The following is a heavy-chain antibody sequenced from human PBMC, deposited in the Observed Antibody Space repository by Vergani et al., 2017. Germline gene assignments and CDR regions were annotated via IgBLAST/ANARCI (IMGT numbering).Heavy chain of an antibody. D-gene: IGHD3-22*01. CDR3: ARARRPVASSYYDSSGYYFTDYFDY. J-gene: IGHJ4*02. Sequence: QVHLVESGGGVVQPGRSLRLSCVVSGFTSSYYGMHWVRQAPGKGLEWVAVISYDGTQKYYADSVKGRFTISRDNSKSTLYLQMNSLRTEDTAVYYCARARRPVASSYYDSSGYYFTDYFDYWGQGTLVTVSS. V-gene: IGHV3-30*03. CDR2: ISYDGTQK. CDR1: GFTSSYYG.